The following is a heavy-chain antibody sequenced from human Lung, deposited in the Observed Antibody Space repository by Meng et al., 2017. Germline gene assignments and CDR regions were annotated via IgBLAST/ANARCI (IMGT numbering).Heavy chain of an antibody. D-gene: IGHD3-10*01. V-gene: IGHV1-18*01. CDR2: LGAHPGDT. J-gene: IGHJ4*02. CDR1: DYTFTGYG. CDR3: ARGTPGRSYCDY. Sequence: HVQLLQAGAEWKQPRASLKVSRKASDYTFTGYGVCWVRQAPGQGLEWMAWLGAHPGDTSFAPKFLGRVTVTADTATATAYMELRSLRSDDTAVYYCARGTPGRSYCDYWGLGTLVTVSS.